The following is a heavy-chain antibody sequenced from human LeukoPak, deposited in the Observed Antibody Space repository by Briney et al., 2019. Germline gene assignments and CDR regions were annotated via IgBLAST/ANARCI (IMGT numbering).Heavy chain of an antibody. CDR2: IIPILGIA. J-gene: IGHJ5*02. D-gene: IGHD3-3*01. V-gene: IGHV1-69*04. CDR3: ATAHRITIFGVVIAYNWFDP. Sequence: SVKVSCKASGGTFSSYAISWVRQAPGQGLEWMGRIIPILGIANYALKFQGRVTMTEDTSTDTAYMELSSLRSEDTAVYYCATAHRITIFGVVIAYNWFDPWGQGTLVTVSS. CDR1: GGTFSSYA.